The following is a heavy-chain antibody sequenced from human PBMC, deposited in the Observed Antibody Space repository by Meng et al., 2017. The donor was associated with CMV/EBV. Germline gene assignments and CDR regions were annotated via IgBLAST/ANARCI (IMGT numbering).Heavy chain of an antibody. J-gene: IGHJ4*02. V-gene: IGHV4-4*07. CDR3: ARERGDDSGYNFDS. CDR2: IYSTGGT. CDR1: GGFFGGFF. D-gene: IGHD3-22*01. Sequence: QRQSWRPRLVQPSETLSLPSRVSGGFFGGFFWTWIRQPAGKGLEWIGRIYSTGGTNYNPSFESRVTISLDGSNNQFSLKLNSVTAADTAIYYCARERGDDSGYNFDSWGQGTLVTVSS.